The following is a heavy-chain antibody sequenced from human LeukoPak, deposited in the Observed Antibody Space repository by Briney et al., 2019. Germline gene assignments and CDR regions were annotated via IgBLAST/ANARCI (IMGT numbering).Heavy chain of an antibody. V-gene: IGHV3-30*02. J-gene: IGHJ4*02. CDR1: GFTFSSYG. D-gene: IGHD3-22*01. CDR3: AKTLPYYDSSGETYYFDY. CDR2: IRYDGSNK. Sequence: GGSLRLSCAASGFTFSSYGMHWVRQAPGKGLEWVAFIRYDGSNKYYADSVKGRFTISRDNSKNTLYLQMNSLRAEDTAVYYCAKTLPYYDSSGETYYFDYWGQGTLVTVSS.